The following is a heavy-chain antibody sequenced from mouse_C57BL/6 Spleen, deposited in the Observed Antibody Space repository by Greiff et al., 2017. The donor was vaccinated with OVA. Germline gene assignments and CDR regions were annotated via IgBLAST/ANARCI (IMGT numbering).Heavy chain of an antibody. CDR2: ISNGGGST. D-gene: IGHD2-5*01. Sequence: EVKLMESGGGLVQPGGSLKLSCAASGFTFSDYYMYWVRQTPEKRLEWVAYISNGGGSTYYPDTVKGRFTISRDNAKNTLYLQMSRLKSEDTAMYYCARQGYSNYVGYFDYWGQGTTLTVSS. J-gene: IGHJ2*01. CDR1: GFTFSDYY. V-gene: IGHV5-12*01. CDR3: ARQGYSNYVGYFDY.